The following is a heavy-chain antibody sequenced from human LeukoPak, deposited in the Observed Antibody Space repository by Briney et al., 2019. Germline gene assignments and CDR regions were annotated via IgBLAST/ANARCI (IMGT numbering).Heavy chain of an antibody. CDR2: IYPGDSDT. Sequence: GESLKISCKGSGYSFTSYWIGWVRQMPGEGLEWMGIIYPGDSDTRYSPSFQGQVTISVDKSISTAYLQWSSLKAPDTAMYYCARHEPHSGYDLYYFDYWGQGTLVTVSS. CDR3: ARHEPHSGYDLYYFDY. V-gene: IGHV5-51*01. D-gene: IGHD5-12*01. CDR1: GYSFTSYW. J-gene: IGHJ4*02.